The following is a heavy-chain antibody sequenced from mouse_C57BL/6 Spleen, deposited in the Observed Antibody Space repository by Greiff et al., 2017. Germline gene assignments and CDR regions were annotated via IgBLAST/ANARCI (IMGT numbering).Heavy chain of an antibody. CDR1: GFTFSSYA. V-gene: IGHV5-4*01. CDR3: ARDWYSNCFDY. CDR2: ISDGGRYT. J-gene: IGHJ2*01. D-gene: IGHD2-5*01. Sequence: EVQLVESGGGLVKPGGSLKLSYAASGFTFSSYAMSWVRQTPEKRLEWVATISDGGRYTYYPDNVKGRVTISRDNAKNNLYLQMSQLKSEDTAMYYCARDWYSNCFDYWGQGTTLTVSS.